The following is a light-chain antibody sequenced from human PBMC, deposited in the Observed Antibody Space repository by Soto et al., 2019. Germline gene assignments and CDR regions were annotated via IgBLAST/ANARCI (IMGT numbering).Light chain of an antibody. J-gene: IGKJ1*01. CDR2: GAS. V-gene: IGKV3-15*01. CDR1: QSVRSN. CDR3: QQYSDWPRT. Sequence: IVVTQSPETLSVSPGERATLSCRASQSVRSNLAWYQQKPGQAPRLLIYGASSRATGLPARFSGSGSGTEFTLTISSLQSEDFAVYYCQQYSDWPRTFGHGTKVDIK.